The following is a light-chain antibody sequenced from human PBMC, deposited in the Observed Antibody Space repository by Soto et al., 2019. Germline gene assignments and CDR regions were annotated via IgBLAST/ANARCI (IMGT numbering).Light chain of an antibody. V-gene: IGKV3-20*01. CDR1: QSVSSSY. J-gene: IGKJ1*01. CDR2: GAS. Sequence: EIVLTQSPGTLSLSPGERATLSCRASQSVSSSYLAWYQQKPGQAPRLLIYGASSSAAGIPGRFSGSGSVTDFTLTISSLEPEDFAVYYCQQYCSSPSWTFGQGTKVEIK. CDR3: QQYCSSPSWT.